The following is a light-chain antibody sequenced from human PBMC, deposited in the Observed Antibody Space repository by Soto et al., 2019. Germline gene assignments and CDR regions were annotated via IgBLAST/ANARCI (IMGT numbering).Light chain of an antibody. CDR2: GAS. CDR1: QSVSSN. CDR3: QQYNTWPPQFT. V-gene: IGKV3D-15*01. J-gene: IGKJ3*01. Sequence: EIVMTQYPATLSVSPGERATLSCRAIQSVSSNLAWYQQKPGQAPRLLIYGASTRDTGIPARFSGSGSETELTLNIRSLQSEDFSVYYCQQYNTWPPQFTVGPGTKVDIK.